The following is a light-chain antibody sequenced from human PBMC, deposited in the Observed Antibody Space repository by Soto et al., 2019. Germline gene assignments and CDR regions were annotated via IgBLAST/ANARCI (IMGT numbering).Light chain of an antibody. CDR2: LGS. V-gene: IGKV2-28*01. CDR1: QSLLYSNGYNY. Sequence: DIVMTQSPLSLPVTPGEPASISCRSSQSLLYSNGYNYLDWYLQKPGQSPQLLIYLGSNRASGVPDRFSGSGSGPDFTLKISRVEAEDVGVYYCMQALQTPWTFGQGTKVEIK. CDR3: MQALQTPWT. J-gene: IGKJ1*01.